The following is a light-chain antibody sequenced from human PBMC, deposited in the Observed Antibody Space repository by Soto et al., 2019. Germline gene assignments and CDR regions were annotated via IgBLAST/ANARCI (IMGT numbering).Light chain of an antibody. CDR3: QYYNNYCWT. CDR2: KTS. V-gene: IGKV1-5*03. Sequence: DIQLTQSPSTLSASVGDRVTITCRASQSISSWLAWYQQKPVKAPKFLIYKTSNLESGVSSRFSGSGSGTEFTLTISSLQPDDFATYYCQYYNNYCWTFGQGTKVEIK. J-gene: IGKJ1*01. CDR1: QSISSW.